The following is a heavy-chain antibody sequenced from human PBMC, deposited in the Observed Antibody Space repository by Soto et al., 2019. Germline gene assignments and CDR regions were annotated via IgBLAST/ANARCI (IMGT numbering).Heavy chain of an antibody. CDR2: IYPGDSDT. CDR3: ARLPPHYYGSGSYYIERNNWFAP. Sequence: PGESLKISCKGSGYSFTSYWIGWVRQMPGKGLEWMGIIYPGDSDTRYSPSFQGQVTISADKSISTAYLQWSSLKASDTAMYYCARLPPHYYGSGSYYIERNNWFAPWGQGTLVTVAS. V-gene: IGHV5-51*01. J-gene: IGHJ5*02. CDR1: GYSFTSYW. D-gene: IGHD3-10*01.